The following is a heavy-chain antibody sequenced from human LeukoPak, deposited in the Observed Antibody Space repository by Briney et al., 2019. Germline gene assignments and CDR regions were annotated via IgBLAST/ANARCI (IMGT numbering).Heavy chain of an antibody. CDR3: ARVCSRYSSSWSQFDY. J-gene: IGHJ4*02. CDR1: GFTFSSYW. Sequence: PGGSLRLSCAASGFTFSSYWMHWVRQAPGKGLVWVSRINSDGSSTNYADSVNGRFTLSRDNAKNTLYLQMNSLRAEDTAVYDCARVCSRYSSSWSQFDYWGQGTLVTVSS. CDR2: INSDGSST. D-gene: IGHD6-13*01. V-gene: IGHV3-74*01.